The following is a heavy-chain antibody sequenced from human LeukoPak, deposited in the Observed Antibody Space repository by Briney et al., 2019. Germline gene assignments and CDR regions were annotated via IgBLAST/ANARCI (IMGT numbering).Heavy chain of an antibody. J-gene: IGHJ4*02. CDR3: ARHTSGSHYYFDY. CDR2: IYYSGST. D-gene: IGHD1-26*01. Sequence: SETLSLTCTVSGGSISSSSYYWGWIRQPPGKGLEWIGSIYYSGSTCYNPSLKSRVTISVDTSKNQFSLKLSSVTAADTAVYYCARHTSGSHYYFDYWGQGTLVTVSS. CDR1: GGSISSSSYY. V-gene: IGHV4-39*01.